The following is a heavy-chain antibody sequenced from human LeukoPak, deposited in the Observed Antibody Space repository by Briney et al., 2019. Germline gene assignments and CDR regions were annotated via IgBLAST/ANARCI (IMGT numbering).Heavy chain of an antibody. CDR2: FDPEDGET. Sequence: AAVKVSRKVSGYTLTELSMHWVRQAPGKGREWMGGFDPEDGETIYAQKFQGRVTMTEDTSTDTAYMELSSLRSEDTAVYYCATASPMTTVTSGFDYWGQGTLVTVSS. CDR3: ATASPMTTVTSGFDY. D-gene: IGHD4-17*01. V-gene: IGHV1-24*01. CDR1: GYTLTELS. J-gene: IGHJ4*02.